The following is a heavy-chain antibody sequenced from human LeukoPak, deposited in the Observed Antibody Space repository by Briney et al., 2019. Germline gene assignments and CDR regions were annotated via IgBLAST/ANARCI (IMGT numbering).Heavy chain of an antibody. CDR1: GGSFSGYY. J-gene: IGHJ5*02. CDR2: INHSGST. CDR3: AIVAQGWFDP. Sequence: KPSETLSLTCAVYGGSFSGYYWSWIRQPPGKGLEWIGEINHSGSTNYNPSLKSRVTISVDTSKNQFSLKLSSVTAADTAVYHCAIVAQGWFDPWGQGTLVTVSS. V-gene: IGHV4-34*01.